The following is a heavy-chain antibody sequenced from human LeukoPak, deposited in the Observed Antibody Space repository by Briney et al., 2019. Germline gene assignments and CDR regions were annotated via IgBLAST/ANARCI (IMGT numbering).Heavy chain of an antibody. V-gene: IGHV4-30-4*01. D-gene: IGHD6-13*01. CDR2: IRYGGST. CDR3: ARAAAVTNSWYYFDY. Sequence: PQTLSLTCTVSGDSFSSGDHHWSWIRQPPGTGLEWIGYIRYGGSTYYNPSLKSRVIISVDMSKNQFSLSLNSLSAADSAVYYCARAAAVTNSWYYFDYWGQGTLVTVSS. J-gene: IGHJ4*02. CDR1: GDSFSSGDHH.